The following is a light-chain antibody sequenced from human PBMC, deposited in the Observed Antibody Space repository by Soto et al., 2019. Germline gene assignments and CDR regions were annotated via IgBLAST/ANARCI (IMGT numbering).Light chain of an antibody. CDR2: GAS. V-gene: IGKV3-15*01. CDR1: QSVNNN. CDR3: QQYNNWPLT. Sequence: EIVMTQSPATLSVSPGERATLSCRASQSVNNNLAWYQQKPGQAPRLLIYGASGRATGIPARFSGSGSGTECTLTISSLQSEDFAVYYCQQYNNWPLTFGGGTKVEIK. J-gene: IGKJ4*01.